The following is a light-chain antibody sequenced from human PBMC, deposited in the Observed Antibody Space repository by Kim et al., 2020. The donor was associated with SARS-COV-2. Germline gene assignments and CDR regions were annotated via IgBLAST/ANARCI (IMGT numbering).Light chain of an antibody. J-gene: IGKJ2*01. CDR1: QSVASY. CDR2: DAS. Sequence: SLSLGERATLSCRASQSVASYLAWYQQRPGQAPTLLIYDASTGATAIPARFSGSGSGTDFTLTISSVGPEDFAVYYCQQRSSRPYTFGQGTKLEI. V-gene: IGKV3-11*01. CDR3: QQRSSRPYT.